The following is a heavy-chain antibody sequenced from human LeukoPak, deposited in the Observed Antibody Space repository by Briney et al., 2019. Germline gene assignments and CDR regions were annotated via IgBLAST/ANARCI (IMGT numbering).Heavy chain of an antibody. V-gene: IGHV4-4*02. J-gene: IGHJ5*02. CDR3: ARGAGRGYYYYDSSGYYLSGGRPKNWFDP. CDR2: INHSGST. D-gene: IGHD3-22*01. CDR1: GDSISSNNW. Sequence: SGTLSLTCAVSGDSISSNNWWSWVRQPPGKGLEWIGEINHSGSTNYNPSLKSRVTISVDTSKNQFSLKLSSVTAADTAVYYCARGAGRGYYYYDSSGYYLSGGRPKNWFDPWGQGTLVTVSS.